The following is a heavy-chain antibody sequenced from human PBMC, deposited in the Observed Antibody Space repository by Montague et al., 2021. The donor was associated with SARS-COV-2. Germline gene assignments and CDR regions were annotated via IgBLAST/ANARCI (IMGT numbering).Heavy chain of an antibody. CDR1: GGSISSYY. CDR2: IYYSGST. Sequence: SETLSLTCTVSGGSISSYYWSRIRQPPGKGLEWIGYIYYSGSTNYNPSLKSRVTISVDTSKNQFSLKLSSVTAADTAVYYCARGSHYYDSSGYYFDYWGQGTLVTVSS. D-gene: IGHD3-22*01. V-gene: IGHV4-59*01. CDR3: ARGSHYYDSSGYYFDY. J-gene: IGHJ4*02.